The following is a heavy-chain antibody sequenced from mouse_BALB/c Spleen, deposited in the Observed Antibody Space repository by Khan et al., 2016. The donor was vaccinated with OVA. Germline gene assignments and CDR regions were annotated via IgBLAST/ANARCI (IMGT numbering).Heavy chain of an antibody. V-gene: IGHV3-2*02. CDR2: INYSGST. D-gene: IGHD1-3*01. CDR3: ATEGYRYNYSLDY. Sequence: EVELVESGAGLVNPSQSLCLTCTVSGYSITSDYAWNGMRQFAGNKLEWMGFINYSGSTNYNPALKSQTTITRDTYKTQFFLQLNSVTSEDTATYYFATEGYRYNYSLDYWGQGTSVTVSS. J-gene: IGHJ4*01. CDR1: GYSITSDYA.